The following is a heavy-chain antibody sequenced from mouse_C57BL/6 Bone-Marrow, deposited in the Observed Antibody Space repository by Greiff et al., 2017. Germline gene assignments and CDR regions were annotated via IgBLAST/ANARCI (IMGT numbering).Heavy chain of an antibody. Sequence: EVKVVESGGGLVQPKGSLKLSCAASGFSFNTYAMNWVRQAPGKGLEWVARIRSKSNNYATYYADSVKDRFTISRDDSESMLYLQMNNLKAEDTAMYYCVRKGRGINSNSFAYWGQGTLVTVSA. J-gene: IGHJ3*01. D-gene: IGHD2-5*01. CDR2: IRSKSNNYAT. V-gene: IGHV10-1*01. CDR1: GFSFNTYA. CDR3: VRKGRGINSNSFAY.